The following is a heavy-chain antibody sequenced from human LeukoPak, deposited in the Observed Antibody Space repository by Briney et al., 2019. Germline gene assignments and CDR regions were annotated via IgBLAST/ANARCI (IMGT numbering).Heavy chain of an antibody. CDR3: AKGSGSPYYFDY. Sequence: GVSLRLSCAASGFAFSNFAMTWVRQAPGKGLECVSLISGNGGATYYADSVKGRFTISRDNSKSTLFLQMNSLRADDTAVYYCAKGSGSPYYFDYWGQGTLVTVSS. CDR1: GFAFSNFA. CDR2: ISGNGGAT. D-gene: IGHD3-10*01. V-gene: IGHV3-23*01. J-gene: IGHJ4*02.